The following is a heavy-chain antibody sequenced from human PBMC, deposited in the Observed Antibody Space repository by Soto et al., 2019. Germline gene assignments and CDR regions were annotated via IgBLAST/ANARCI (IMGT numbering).Heavy chain of an antibody. J-gene: IGHJ6*02. CDR1: GLTFSNYV. Sequence: GGSLILSCVGSGLTFSNYVMNWVRQGPGKGLEWLSSIDKSGTTRYYADSVKGRFTISRDNAKNSLYLQMDSLRDEDMAVYYCARGSEVEWLLWDRRYGMDVWGQGTTVTVSS. V-gene: IGHV3-48*02. CDR3: ARGSEVEWLLWDRRYGMDV. CDR2: IDKSGTTR. D-gene: IGHD3-3*01.